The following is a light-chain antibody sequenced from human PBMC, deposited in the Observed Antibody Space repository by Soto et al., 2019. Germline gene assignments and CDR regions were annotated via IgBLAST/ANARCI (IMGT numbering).Light chain of an antibody. Sequence: DILLTQSPSFLSASVGDRVSITCRASRGISSDLVWYQQKPGKAPKLLIYSASTLQRVVPSRFSGSGSGTEFTLTISNLQPEDFATYYCQQVKSYPLTFGGGAKVE. J-gene: IGKJ4*01. CDR1: RGISSD. CDR2: SAS. CDR3: QQVKSYPLT. V-gene: IGKV1-9*01.